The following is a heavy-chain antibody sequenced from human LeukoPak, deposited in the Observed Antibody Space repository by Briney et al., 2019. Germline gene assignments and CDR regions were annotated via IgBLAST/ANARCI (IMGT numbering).Heavy chain of an antibody. CDR2: IYYSGTT. J-gene: IGHJ4*01. CDR3: ARLRYYDSSGYTFDN. V-gene: IGHV4-30-4*01. CDR1: GGAITSSIYY. D-gene: IGHD3-22*01. Sequence: SETLSLTCTVSGGAITSSIYYFSWVRQPPGKGLECIGYIYYSGTTYYSPSLKSRVTMSVDTSQNQFSLKLRSVTAADTAVYYCARLRYYDSSGYTFDNWGHGTLVTVSS.